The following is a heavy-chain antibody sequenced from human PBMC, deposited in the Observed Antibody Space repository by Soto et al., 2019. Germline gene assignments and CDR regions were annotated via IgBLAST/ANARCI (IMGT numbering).Heavy chain of an antibody. CDR2: IYYSGST. V-gene: IGHV4-30-4*01. CDR1: GGSISSGDYY. J-gene: IGHJ5*02. Sequence: PSATLSLTCTVSGGSISSGDYYWSWIRQPPGKGLEWIGYIYYSGSTYYNPSLKSRVTISVDTSKNQFSLKLSSVTAADTAVYYCAREEAARVNWFDPWGQGTLVTVSS. CDR3: AREEAARVNWFDP. D-gene: IGHD6-6*01.